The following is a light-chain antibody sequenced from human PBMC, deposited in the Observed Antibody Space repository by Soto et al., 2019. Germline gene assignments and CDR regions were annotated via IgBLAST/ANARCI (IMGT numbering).Light chain of an antibody. CDR3: SSYTTTNTYV. J-gene: IGLJ1*01. V-gene: IGLV2-14*01. CDR2: EVS. Sequence: QSVLTQPASVSGSPGQSITISCTGTSSDVGGYNYVSWSQQHPGKAPKLMIYEVSNRPSGVSNRFSGSKSGNTASLTISGPQAEDEADYYCSSYTTTNTYVCGTGTKGTVL. CDR1: SSDVGGYNY.